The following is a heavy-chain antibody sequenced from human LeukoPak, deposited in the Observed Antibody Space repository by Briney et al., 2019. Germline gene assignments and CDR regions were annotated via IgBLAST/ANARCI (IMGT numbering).Heavy chain of an antibody. Sequence: GGSLRLSCAASGFTFSSYEMNWVRQAPGKGLEWVSSISSSSSYIYYADSVKGRFTISRDNAKNSLYLQMNSLRAEDTAVYYCARDRYGSGSYYSYWGQGTLVTVSS. J-gene: IGHJ4*02. CDR2: ISSSSSYI. CDR1: GFTFSSYE. CDR3: ARDRYGSGSYYSY. D-gene: IGHD3-10*01. V-gene: IGHV3-21*01.